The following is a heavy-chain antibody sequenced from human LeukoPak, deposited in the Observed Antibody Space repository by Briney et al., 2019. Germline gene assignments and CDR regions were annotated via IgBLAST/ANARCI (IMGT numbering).Heavy chain of an antibody. D-gene: IGHD6-13*01. CDR3: ASGYSSSWLAFDY. Sequence: GESLKISCKGSGYSFTSYWIGWVRQMPGNGLEWMGIIYPGDSDTRYSPSFQGQVTISADRSISTAYLQWTSLKASDTAMYYCASGYSSSWLAFDYWGQGTLVTVSS. V-gene: IGHV5-51*01. J-gene: IGHJ4*02. CDR1: GYSFTSYW. CDR2: IYPGDSDT.